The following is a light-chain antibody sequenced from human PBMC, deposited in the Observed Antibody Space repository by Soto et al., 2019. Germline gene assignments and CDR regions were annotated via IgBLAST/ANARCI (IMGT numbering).Light chain of an antibody. J-gene: IGLJ2*01. CDR1: KLWDKY. V-gene: IGLV3-1*01. CDR2: QDT. Sequence: ELTQPPSVSVSPGQTASITCSGHKLWDKYACWYQQKPGQSTVLIIYQDTKRPSGIPERFSGSNSGNTATLTISGTQAMDEADFYCQAWDSSTVVFGGGTKLTVL. CDR3: QAWDSSTVV.